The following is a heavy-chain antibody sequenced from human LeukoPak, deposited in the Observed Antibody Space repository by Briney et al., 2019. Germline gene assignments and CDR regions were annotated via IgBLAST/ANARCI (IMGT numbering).Heavy chain of an antibody. CDR3: ARGAAAIGGHYFDY. CDR1: GGTFSSYA. CDR2: IIPILGTA. Sequence: SVKVSCKASGGTFSSYAISWVRQAPGQGLEWMGGIIPILGTANYAQKFQGRVTITTDESTSTAYMELSSLRSEDTAVYYCARGAAAIGGHYFDYWGQGTLVTVSS. J-gene: IGHJ4*02. V-gene: IGHV1-69*05. D-gene: IGHD2-2*01.